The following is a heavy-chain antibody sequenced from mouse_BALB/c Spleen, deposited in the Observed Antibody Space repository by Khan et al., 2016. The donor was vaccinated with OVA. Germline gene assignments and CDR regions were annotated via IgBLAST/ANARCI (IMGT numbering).Heavy chain of an antibody. CDR3: ARHRGALDY. CDR2: IYPGNVNT. CDR1: GYTFTSYY. V-gene: IGHV1S56*01. J-gene: IGHJ4*01. Sequence: QVQLKQSGPELVKPGASVRISCKASGYTFTSYYIHWVKQRPGQGLEWIGWIYPGNVNTNYHEKFKGKATLTADKSSTTAYMQLNSLTSEDSVIYFCARHRGALDYWGQGTSVTVSS.